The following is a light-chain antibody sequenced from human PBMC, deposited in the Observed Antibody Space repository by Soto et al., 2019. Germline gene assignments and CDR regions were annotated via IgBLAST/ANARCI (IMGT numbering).Light chain of an antibody. CDR2: EAS. V-gene: IGKV1-5*03. CDR1: QSISSW. CDR3: QQYSDYWT. Sequence: DIQMTQSPSTLSASVGDTVTITCRASQSISSWLAWYQQKPGQVPKLLIREASSLESGVPARFSGSGAGTEFTLTINSLQPDDFATYYCQQYSDYWTFGQGTKVEIK. J-gene: IGKJ1*01.